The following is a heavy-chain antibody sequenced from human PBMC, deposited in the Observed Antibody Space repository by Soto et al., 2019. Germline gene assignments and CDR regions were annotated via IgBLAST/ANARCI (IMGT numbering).Heavy chain of an antibody. CDR2: INTGSDNT. Sequence: QVQLVQSGAEVKKPGASVKVSCKASGYTFTTYSMHWVRQAPGQRLEWMGWINTGSDNTKYSQKYQGRVTITRDTSASTAYTELSRLRSEDTAVYYCARDGTAYCGGDCYPDYWGQGTLVTVSS. CDR3: ARDGTAYCGGDCYPDY. V-gene: IGHV1-3*04. D-gene: IGHD2-21*02. CDR1: GYTFTTYS. J-gene: IGHJ4*02.